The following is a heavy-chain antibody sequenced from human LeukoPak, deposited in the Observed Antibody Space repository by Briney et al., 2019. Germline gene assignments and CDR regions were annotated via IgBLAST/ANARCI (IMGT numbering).Heavy chain of an antibody. CDR1: GFTFSSYE. J-gene: IGHJ3*02. D-gene: IGHD6-19*01. CDR2: ISSSGSTI. CDR3: ARDVRYRQWLVPAFDI. Sequence: GGSLRLSCAASGFTFSSYEMNWVRQAPGKGLEWVSYISSSGSTIYYADSVKGRFTISRDNAKNSLYLRMNSLRAEDTAVYYCARDVRYRQWLVPAFDIWGHGTMVTVSS. V-gene: IGHV3-48*03.